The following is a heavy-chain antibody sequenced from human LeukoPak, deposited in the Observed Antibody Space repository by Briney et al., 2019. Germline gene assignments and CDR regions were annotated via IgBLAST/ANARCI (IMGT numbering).Heavy chain of an antibody. CDR1: GGSISGSSYY. CDR3: ARAIGSSLGPDY. J-gene: IGHJ4*02. Sequence: SETLSLTCTVSGGSISGSSYYWGWIRQPPGKGLEWIGYIYYSGSTYYNPSLKSRVTISVDTSKNQFSLKLSSVTAADTAVYYCARAIGSSLGPDYWGQGTLVTVSS. V-gene: IGHV4-31*03. D-gene: IGHD3-22*01. CDR2: IYYSGST.